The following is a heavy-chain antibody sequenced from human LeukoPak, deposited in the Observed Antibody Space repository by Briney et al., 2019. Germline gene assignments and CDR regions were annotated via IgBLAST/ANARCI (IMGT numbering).Heavy chain of an antibody. CDR2: ISGSGEST. D-gene: IGHD3-16*01. J-gene: IGHJ4*02. CDR1: GFRFNNYA. CDR3: AKDVSAWGPFDY. V-gene: IGHV3-23*01. Sequence: GGSLRLSCAASGFRFNNYAMNWVRQTPGKGLQWVSAISGSGESTYYADSVKGRFTISRDNSKNTVYLQKNSLRAEDTAIYYCAKDVSAWGPFDYWGQGALVTASS.